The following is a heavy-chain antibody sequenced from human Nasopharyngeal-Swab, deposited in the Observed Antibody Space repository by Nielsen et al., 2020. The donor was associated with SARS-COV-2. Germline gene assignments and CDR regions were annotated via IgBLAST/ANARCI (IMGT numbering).Heavy chain of an antibody. J-gene: IGHJ4*02. CDR2: ISAYNGNT. V-gene: IGHV1-18*01. CDR3: ARVGVLLTY. CDR1: GYTFTSYG. D-gene: IGHD3-10*01. Sequence: ASVKVSCKASGYTFTSYGISWVRQAPGQGLEWMGWISAYNGNTNYAQKFQGRVTMTRDTSTSTVYMELSSLRSEDTAVYYCARVGVLLTYWGQGTLVTVSS.